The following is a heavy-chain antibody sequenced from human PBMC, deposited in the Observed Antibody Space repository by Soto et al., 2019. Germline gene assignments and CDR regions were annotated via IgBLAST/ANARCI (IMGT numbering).Heavy chain of an antibody. D-gene: IGHD3-10*01. CDR2: INPKSGGT. CDR3: ARDLDGSGSYYTDY. J-gene: IGHJ4*02. V-gene: IGHV1-2*04. CDR1: GYSFTDYH. Sequence: VASVKVSCKASGYSFTDYHIHWVRQAPGQGLEWLGRINPKSGGTSTAQKFQGWVTMTRDRSISTVYMELTRLRSDDTAVYFCARDLDGSGSYYTDYWGQGTLVTVSS.